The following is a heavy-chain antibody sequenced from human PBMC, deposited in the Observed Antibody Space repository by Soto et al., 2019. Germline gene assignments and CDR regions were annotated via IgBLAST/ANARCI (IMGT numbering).Heavy chain of an antibody. CDR1: GYTFTSYY. D-gene: IGHD6-13*01. Sequence: ASVKVSCKASGYTFTSYYMHWVRQAPGQGLEWMGIINPSGGSTSYAQKFQGRVTMTRDTSTSTVYMELSSLRSEDTAVYYCAREGYIAAEQNWFDPWGQGTLVTSPQ. CDR3: AREGYIAAEQNWFDP. CDR2: INPSGGST. J-gene: IGHJ5*02. V-gene: IGHV1-46*01.